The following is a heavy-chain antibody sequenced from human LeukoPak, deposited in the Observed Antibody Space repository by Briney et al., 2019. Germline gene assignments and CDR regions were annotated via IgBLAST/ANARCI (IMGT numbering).Heavy chain of an antibody. J-gene: IGHJ4*02. CDR1: GFTFSSYG. CDR2: IWYDGSNK. V-gene: IGHV3-33*01. CDR3: ARSRLPTVTTTSFDY. Sequence: GGSLRLSCAASGFTFSSYGMHWVRQAPGKGLEWGAVIWYDGSNKYYADSVKGRFTISRDNSKNTLYMQMNSLRAEDTAVYYCARSRLPTVTTTSFDYWGQGTLVTVSS. D-gene: IGHD4-17*01.